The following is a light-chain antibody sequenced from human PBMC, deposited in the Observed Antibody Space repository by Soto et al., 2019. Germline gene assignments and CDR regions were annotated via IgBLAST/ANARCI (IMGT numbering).Light chain of an antibody. V-gene: IGKV3-15*01. CDR2: GPS. CDR3: QQYNNWPLL. CDR1: QSVSSN. Sequence: EIVMTQSPATLSVSPGERATLSCRASQSVSSNLAWYQQKPGQAPRLLIYGPSTRATGIPARFSGSGSGTEFTLTISSLQSEDFAVYYCQQYNNWPLLFGGGTKVEIK. J-gene: IGKJ4*01.